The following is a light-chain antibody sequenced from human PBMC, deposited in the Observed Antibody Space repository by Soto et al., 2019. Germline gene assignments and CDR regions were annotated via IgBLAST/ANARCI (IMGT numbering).Light chain of an antibody. V-gene: IGKV3-20*01. CDR1: QSVSSN. J-gene: IGKJ1*01. CDR3: QQYDSSPWT. CDR2: DAS. Sequence: EIVMTQSPGTLSVSPGERAALSCRASQSVSSNFAWYQQKPGQAPRLLIYDASTRAAGIPDRFSGSGSGTDFTLTISRLEPEDFAVYYCQQYDSSPWTFGQGTKVEIK.